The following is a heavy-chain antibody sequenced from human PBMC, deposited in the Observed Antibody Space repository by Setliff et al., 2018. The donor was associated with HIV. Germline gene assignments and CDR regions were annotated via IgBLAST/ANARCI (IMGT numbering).Heavy chain of an antibody. CDR3: AREDPPADFHFWSGRLAD. D-gene: IGHD3-3*02. CDR1: GFTFSSYS. J-gene: IGHJ4*02. Sequence: GGSLRLSCAASGFTFSSYSMNWVRQAPGKGLEWVSSISSSSSYIYYADSVKGRFTISRDNYKNTLYLQMKSLRAEDTAVYYCAREDPPADFHFWSGRLADWGQGSLVTVSS. CDR2: ISSSSSYI. V-gene: IGHV3-21*01.